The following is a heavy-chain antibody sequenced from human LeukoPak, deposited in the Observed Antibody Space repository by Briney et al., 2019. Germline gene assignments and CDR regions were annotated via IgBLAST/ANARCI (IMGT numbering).Heavy chain of an antibody. J-gene: IGHJ3*02. CDR2: IKQDGSEK. CDR3: ARLLRRDGYNYLGAFDI. CDR1: EFTFSSYW. V-gene: IGHV3-7*04. D-gene: IGHD5-24*01. Sequence: PGGSLRLSCAASEFTFSSYWMSWVRQGPGKGLEWVADIKQDGSEKYYVDFVKGRFTISRDNAKNSLYLQMNSLRAEDTAVYYCARLLRRDGYNYLGAFDIWGQGTMVTVSS.